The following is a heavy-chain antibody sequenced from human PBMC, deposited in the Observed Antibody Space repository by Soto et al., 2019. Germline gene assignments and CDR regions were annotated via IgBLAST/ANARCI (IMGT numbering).Heavy chain of an antibody. J-gene: IGHJ4*02. CDR2: IYFSATT. V-gene: IGHV4-61*01. CDR3: AREGKRVSMVRGFDS. Sequence: QVQLQESGPGLVKPSETLSLTCTVSGGSVSSSSYSWTWLRQPPGKRLEWIGYIYFSATTEYNPSLKSRVAISFDTSKYQCSLKLSSVIAADTAVYYCAREGKRVSMVRGFDSWGQGTLVTVSS. D-gene: IGHD3-10*01. CDR1: GGSVSSSSYS.